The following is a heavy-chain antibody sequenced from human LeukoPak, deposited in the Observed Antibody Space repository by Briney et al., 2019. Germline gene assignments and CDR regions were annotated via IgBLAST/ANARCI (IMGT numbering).Heavy chain of an antibody. J-gene: IGHJ5*02. V-gene: IGHV1-46*01. CDR3: AREQGSRSIWRSWFDP. CDR1: GYTFTSYY. CDR2: INPTGGST. Sequence: SVKVSCKASGYTFTSYYMHWVRQAPGQGLEWMGIINPTGGSTTYSQKFQGRVTMTRDTSTSTVYMQLSSLRSEDTAVYYCAREQGSRSIWRSWFDPWGQGTLVTVPP. D-gene: IGHD3-16*01.